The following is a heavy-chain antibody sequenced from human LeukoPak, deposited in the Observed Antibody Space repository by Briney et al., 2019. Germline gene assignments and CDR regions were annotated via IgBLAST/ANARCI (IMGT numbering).Heavy chain of an antibody. CDR1: GFTFSSYA. D-gene: IGHD6-13*01. J-gene: IGHJ6*02. CDR3: ARSDTSSSSVWGDYYYGMDV. Sequence: GGSLRLSCAASGFTFSSYAMSWVRQAPGKGLEWVSAIGTAGDTYYPGSVKGRFTISRENAKNSLYLQMNSLRAGDTAVYYCARSDTSSSSVWGDYYYGMDVWGQGTTVTVSS. CDR2: IGTAGDT. V-gene: IGHV3-13*01.